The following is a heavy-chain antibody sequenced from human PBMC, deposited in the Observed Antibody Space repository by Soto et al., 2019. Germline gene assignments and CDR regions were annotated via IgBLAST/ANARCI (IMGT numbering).Heavy chain of an antibody. CDR1: GFTFDDYA. V-gene: IGHV3-9*01. CDR3: AKTPLNDILTGYYNPLYYFHY. D-gene: IGHD3-9*01. J-gene: IGHJ4*02. Sequence: EVQLVESGGGLVQPGRSLRLSCAASGFTFDDYAMHWVRQAPGKGLEWVSGISWNSGSIGYADSVKGRFTISRDNAKNSLYLQMNSLRAEDTALYFCAKTPLNDILTGYYNPLYYFHYWGQGTLVTVSS. CDR2: ISWNSGSI.